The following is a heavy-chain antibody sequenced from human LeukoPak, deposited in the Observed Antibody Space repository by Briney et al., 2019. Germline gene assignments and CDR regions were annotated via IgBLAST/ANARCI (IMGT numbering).Heavy chain of an antibody. CDR3: ARAPREDYYDSSGYYKEEYFQH. CDR2: IYSGGST. CDR1: GFTVSSNY. D-gene: IGHD3-22*01. Sequence: GGSLRLSCAASGFTVSSNYMNWVRQAPGKGLEWVSVIYSGGSTYYADSVRGRFTIPRDNSKNTLYLQMNSLRAEDTAVYYCARAPREDYYDSSGYYKEEYFQHWGQGTLVTVSS. V-gene: IGHV3-53*01. J-gene: IGHJ1*01.